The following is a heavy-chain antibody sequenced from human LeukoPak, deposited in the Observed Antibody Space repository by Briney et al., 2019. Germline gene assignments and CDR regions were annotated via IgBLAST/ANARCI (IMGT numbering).Heavy chain of an antibody. CDR3: ARDSSGTYFDY. CDR1: GFTFSSYA. Sequence: QSGGSLRLSCAASGFTFSSYAMHWVRQAPGKGLEGGAVISYDGSNKYYADSVKGGFTISRDNSKNTLYLQMNSLRAEDTAVYYCARDSSGTYFDYWGQGTLVTVSS. V-gene: IGHV3-30*04. CDR2: ISYDGSNK. D-gene: IGHD3-22*01. J-gene: IGHJ4*02.